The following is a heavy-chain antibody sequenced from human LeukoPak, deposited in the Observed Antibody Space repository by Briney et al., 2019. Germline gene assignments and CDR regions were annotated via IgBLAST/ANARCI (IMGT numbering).Heavy chain of an antibody. CDR3: ARLSIVGATNFDY. V-gene: IGHV4-59*08. CDR1: GGSISSYY. Sequence: SETLSLTCTVSGGSISSYYWSWIRQPPGKGLEWIGYIYYSGSTTYKPSLKSRVTISVDTSKNQFSLKLSSVTAADTAVYYCARLSIVGATNFDYWGQGTLVTVSS. CDR2: IYYSGST. D-gene: IGHD1-26*01. J-gene: IGHJ4*02.